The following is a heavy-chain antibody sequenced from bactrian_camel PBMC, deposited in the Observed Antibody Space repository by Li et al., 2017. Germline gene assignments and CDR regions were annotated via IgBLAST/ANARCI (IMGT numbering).Heavy chain of an antibody. V-gene: IGHV3S55*01. Sequence: HVQLVESGGGSVQAGGSLRLSCVAPGYTLPMNMGWFRRLPGQEREGVAVISGDGRTNYADSVKGRFTIAKGQAKHTLYLQMNSLKPDDTDTYYCAACGELPRTQGTQVTVS. CDR2: ISGDGRT. CDR1: GYTLPMN. J-gene: IGHJ4*01. D-gene: IGHD1*01.